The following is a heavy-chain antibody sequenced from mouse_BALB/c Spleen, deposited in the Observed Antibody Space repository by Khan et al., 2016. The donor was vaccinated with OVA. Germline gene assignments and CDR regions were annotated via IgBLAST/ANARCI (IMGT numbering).Heavy chain of an antibody. CDR3: ARGYFGNYDFAY. V-gene: IGHV1S132*01. CDR2: IFPGTGTT. J-gene: IGHJ3*01. CDR1: GYTFTNYW. Sequence: QVQLQQPGAEVVKPGASVNLSCKTSGYTFTNYWIQWVKQRPGQGLGWIGEIFPGTGTTYYNENFKDKATLTIDTSSTTAYMQLSSLTSEDSAVYFCARGYFGNYDFAYWGQGTLVTVSA. D-gene: IGHD2-1*01.